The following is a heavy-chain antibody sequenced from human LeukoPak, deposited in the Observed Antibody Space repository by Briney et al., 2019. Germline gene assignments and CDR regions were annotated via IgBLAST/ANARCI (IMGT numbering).Heavy chain of an antibody. J-gene: IGHJ5*02. V-gene: IGHV4-39*07. CDR1: GGSISSSSYY. CDR2: IYYSGST. Sequence: SETLSLTCTVSGGSISSSSYYWGWIRQPPGKGLEWIGSIYYSGSTYYNPSLKSRVTISVDTSKNQFSLKLSSVTAADTAVYYCARGTTVTTVGFWQYNWFDPWGQGTLVTVSS. D-gene: IGHD4-17*01. CDR3: ARGTTVTTVGFWQYNWFDP.